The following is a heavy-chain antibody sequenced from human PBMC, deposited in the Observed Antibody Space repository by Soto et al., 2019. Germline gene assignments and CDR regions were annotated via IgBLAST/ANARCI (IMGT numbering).Heavy chain of an antibody. CDR2: MNPNSGNT. J-gene: IGHJ6*02. V-gene: IGHV1-8*01. D-gene: IGHD3-3*01. Sequence: ASVKVSCKASGYTFTSYDINWVRQATGQGLEWMGWMNPNSGNTGYAQKFQGRVTMTRNTSISTAYMELSSLRSEDTAVYYCAVLRFLEWPNPDYYGMDVWGQGTTVTVS. CDR1: GYTFTSYD. CDR3: AVLRFLEWPNPDYYGMDV.